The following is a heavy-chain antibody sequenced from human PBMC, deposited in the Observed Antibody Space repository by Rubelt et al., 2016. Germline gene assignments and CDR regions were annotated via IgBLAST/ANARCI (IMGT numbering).Heavy chain of an antibody. V-gene: IGHV5-51*01. Sequence: EVQLVQSGAEVKKPGESLKISCKGSGCSFTSYWIGWVRQMHGKGLEWMGIIYPGDSDTRYSPSFHGQGTISADKSISTACLQWSSLKASDTAMYYCARLRADRPSDKAGDYIDSWGQGALVTVSS. J-gene: IGHJ4*02. D-gene: IGHD3-10*01. CDR2: IYPGDSDT. CDR1: GCSFTSYW. CDR3: ARLRADRPSDKAGDYIDS.